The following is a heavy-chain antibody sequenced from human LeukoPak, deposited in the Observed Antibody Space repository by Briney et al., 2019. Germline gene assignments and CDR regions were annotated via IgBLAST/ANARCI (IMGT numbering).Heavy chain of an antibody. Sequence: PSETLSLTCTVSGASFSDYYWSWIRQPPGKGLEYIGYIFYSETVYYSGNTDYNPSLKGRVTISVDTSKNQFSLKLSSVTAADTAVYYCARFLGSGIRYFDYWGQGTLVTVSS. CDR3: ARFLGSGIRYFDY. CDR2: IFYSETVYYSGNT. CDR1: GASFSDYY. V-gene: IGHV4-59*01. J-gene: IGHJ4*02. D-gene: IGHD3-16*01.